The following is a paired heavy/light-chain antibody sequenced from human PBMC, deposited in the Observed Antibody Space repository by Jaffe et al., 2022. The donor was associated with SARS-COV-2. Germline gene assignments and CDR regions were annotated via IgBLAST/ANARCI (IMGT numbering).Light chain of an antibody. Sequence: EVVMTQSPATLSVSPGERATLSCRASQSLGTNLAWYQHHPGQAPRLLIYGASTRATGIPARFSGSGSGTEFTLTISSLQSEDLAMYYCQQYNNWPPWTFGQGTKVEI. CDR1: QSLGTN. V-gene: IGKV3-15*01. CDR3: QQYNNWPPWT. CDR2: GAS. J-gene: IGKJ1*01.
Heavy chain of an antibody. J-gene: IGHJ4*02. D-gene: IGHD6-19*01. Sequence: QVQLVQSGAEVKKPGASVKVSCKPSGYSFGDNYIHWVRQAPGQGLEWMGRINPNTGDTNYAQKFQGRVTMTRDTSIRTIYMELSRLRSDDTALYYCARECGSSGWCHFDYWGQGTLVTVS. CDR2: INPNTGDT. CDR1: GYSFGDNY. V-gene: IGHV1-2*06. CDR3: ARECGSSGWCHFDY.